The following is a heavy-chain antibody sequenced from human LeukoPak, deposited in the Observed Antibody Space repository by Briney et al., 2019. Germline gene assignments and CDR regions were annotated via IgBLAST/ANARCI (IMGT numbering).Heavy chain of an antibody. CDR1: GFTFSDYY. J-gene: IGHJ4*02. V-gene: IGHV3-7*01. CDR3: ARDGHPFDL. Sequence: GGSLRLSCAASGFTFSDYYMSWIRQAPGKGLEWVANINQDGSEKYYVDSVKGRFTISRDNAKNSLYLQMNSLRAEDTAVYYCARDGHPFDLWGQGTLVTVAS. CDR2: INQDGSEK.